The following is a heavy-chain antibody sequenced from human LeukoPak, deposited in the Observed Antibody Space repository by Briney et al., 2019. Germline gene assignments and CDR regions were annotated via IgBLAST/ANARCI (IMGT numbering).Heavy chain of an antibody. J-gene: IGHJ3*02. CDR1: GGSISSGGYY. V-gene: IGHV4-61*08. CDR3: VRHGPPSYYYDSSGYYYTADAFDI. Sequence: SETLSLTCTVSGGSISSGGYYWSWIRQPPGKGLEWIGYIYTSGSTNYNPSLKSRVTISVDTSKNQFSLKLSSVTAADTAVYYCVRHGPPSYYYDSSGYYYTADAFDIWGQGTMVTVSS. D-gene: IGHD3-22*01. CDR2: IYTSGST.